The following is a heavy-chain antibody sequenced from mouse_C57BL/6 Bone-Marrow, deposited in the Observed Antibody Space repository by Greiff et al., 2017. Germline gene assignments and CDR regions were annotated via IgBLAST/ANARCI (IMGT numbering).Heavy chain of an antibody. CDR1: GYTFTSYW. J-gene: IGHJ1*03. Sequence: QVQLQQPGAELVKPGASVKVSCKASGYTFTSYWMHWVKQRPGQGLEWIGRFHPSDSDSNYNQKFKGKATLTVDKSSSTAYMQLSSLTSEDSAVYCCAISVGSSCDYWYFDVWGTGTTVTVSS. D-gene: IGHD1-1*01. V-gene: IGHV1-74*01. CDR2: FHPSDSDS. CDR3: AISVGSSCDYWYFDV.